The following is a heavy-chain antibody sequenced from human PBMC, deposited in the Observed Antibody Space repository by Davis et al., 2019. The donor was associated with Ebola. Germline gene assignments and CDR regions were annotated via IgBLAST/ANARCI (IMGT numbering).Heavy chain of an antibody. J-gene: IGHJ4*02. V-gene: IGHV4-31*03. Sequence: PSETLSLTCTVSGGSISSGGYYWSWIRQHPGKGLEWIGYIYYSGSTYYNPSLKSRVTISVDTSKNQFSLKLSSVTAADTAVYYCARDHVGYCSSTSCPHSGLVDYWGQGTLVTVSS. D-gene: IGHD2-2*01. CDR3: ARDHVGYCSSTSCPHSGLVDY. CDR2: IYYSGST. CDR1: GGSISSGGYY.